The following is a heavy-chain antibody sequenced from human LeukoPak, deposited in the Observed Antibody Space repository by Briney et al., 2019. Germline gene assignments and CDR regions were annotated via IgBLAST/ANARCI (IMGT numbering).Heavy chain of an antibody. D-gene: IGHD2-15*01. CDR1: GFTFSSYG. CDR3: AKVRLDIVVVVAATHGGFDY. Sequence: PGGALRLSCAASGFTFSSYGMSWVRQAPGKGLEWVSAISGSGGSTYYADSVKGRFTISRDNSKNTLYLQMNSLRAEDTAVYYCAKVRLDIVVVVAATHGGFDYWGQGTLVTVSS. V-gene: IGHV3-23*01. CDR2: ISGSGGST. J-gene: IGHJ4*02.